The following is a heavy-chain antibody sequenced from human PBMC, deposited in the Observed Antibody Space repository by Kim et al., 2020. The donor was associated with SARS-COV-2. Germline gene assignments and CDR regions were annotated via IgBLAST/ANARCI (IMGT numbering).Heavy chain of an antibody. CDR2: IYPGDSDT. CDR3: ATTSSTVTTSFPY. Sequence: GESLKISCKGSGYSFTSYWIGWVRQMPGKGLEWMGLIYPGDSDTRYNPSFHGHVTISADKSISTAYLQWSSLKASDSAMYYCATTSSTVTTSFPYWGQGTLVTVSS. J-gene: IGHJ4*02. V-gene: IGHV5-51*01. D-gene: IGHD4-17*01. CDR1: GYSFTSYW.